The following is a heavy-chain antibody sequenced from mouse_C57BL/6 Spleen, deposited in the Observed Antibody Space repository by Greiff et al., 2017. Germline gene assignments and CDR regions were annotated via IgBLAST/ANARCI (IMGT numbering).Heavy chain of an antibody. J-gene: IGHJ4*01. CDR3: ARGGGLLVGYAMDY. D-gene: IGHD1-1*01. CDR2: ISPGDGDT. CDR1: GYAFSSSW. V-gene: IGHV1-82*01. Sequence: QVQLKESGPELVKPGASVKISCKASGYAFSSSWMNWVKQRPGQGLEWIGRISPGDGDTNYNGKFKGKATLTADKSSSTAYMQLSSLTSEDSAVYFCARGGGLLVGYAMDYWGQGTSVTVSS.